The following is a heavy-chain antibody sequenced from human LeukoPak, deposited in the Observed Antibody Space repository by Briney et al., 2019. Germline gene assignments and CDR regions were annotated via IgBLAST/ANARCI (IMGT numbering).Heavy chain of an antibody. CDR2: ISWNSGSI. V-gene: IGHV3-9*01. D-gene: IGHD3-22*01. CDR3: AKARYYYDSSGYPIGAFDI. CDR1: GFTFDDYA. Sequence: GGSLRLSCAASGFTFDDYAMHWVRQAPGKGLEWVSGISWNSGSIGCADSVKGRFTISRDNAKNSLYLQMNSLRAEDTALYYCAKARYYYDSSGYPIGAFDIWGQGTMVTVSS. J-gene: IGHJ3*02.